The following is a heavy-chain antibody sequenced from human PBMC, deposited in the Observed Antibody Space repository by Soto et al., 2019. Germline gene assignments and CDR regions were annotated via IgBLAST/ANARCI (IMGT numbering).Heavy chain of an antibody. CDR2: IYYSGST. D-gene: IGHD6-19*01. V-gene: IGHV4-39*01. CDR3: ARQRSYSSGPKQGPGKFDY. Sequence: SETLSLTCTVSGGSISSSSYYWGWIRQPPGKGLEWIGSIYYSGSTYYNPSLKSRVTISVDTSKNQFSLKLSSVTAADTAVYYCARQRSYSSGPKQGPGKFDYWGQGTLVTVSS. CDR1: GGSISSSSYY. J-gene: IGHJ4*02.